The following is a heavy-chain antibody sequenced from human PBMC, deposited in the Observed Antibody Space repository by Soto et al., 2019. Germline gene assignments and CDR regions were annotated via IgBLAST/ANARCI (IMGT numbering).Heavy chain of an antibody. D-gene: IGHD5-18*01. CDR3: AKSIMRGYSYGDFDY. Sequence: PGGSLRLSCAASGFTFSSYGMHWVRQAPGKGLEWVAVISYDGSNKYYADSVKGRFTISRDNSKNTLYLQMNSLRAEDTAVYYCAKSIMRGYSYGDFDYRCQGTLGSVSS. V-gene: IGHV3-30*18. CDR1: GFTFSSYG. CDR2: ISYDGSNK. J-gene: IGHJ4*02.